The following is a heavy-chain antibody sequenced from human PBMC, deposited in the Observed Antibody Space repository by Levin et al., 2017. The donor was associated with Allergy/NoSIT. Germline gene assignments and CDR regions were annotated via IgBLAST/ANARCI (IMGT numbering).Heavy chain of an antibody. V-gene: IGHV3-21*01. CDR2: IGSSSSYR. CDR3: ARAGATVTTPGTWYYHGMDV. CDR1: GFTFSDYN. J-gene: IGHJ6*02. D-gene: IGHD4-17*01. Sequence: GESLKISCAASGFTFSDYNMNWVRQAPGKGLEWVASIGSSSSYRYYADSVKGRFTISRDNAKKSVHLQMNSLRAEDTAVYYCARAGATVTTPGTWYYHGMDVWGQGTTVTVSS.